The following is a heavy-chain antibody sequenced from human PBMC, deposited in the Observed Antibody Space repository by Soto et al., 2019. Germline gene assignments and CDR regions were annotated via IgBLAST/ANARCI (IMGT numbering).Heavy chain of an antibody. CDR1: GGTFSSYR. CDR3: VRASGAKLSSS. D-gene: IGHD6-13*01. Sequence: GASVKVSCKASGGTFSSYRINWVRQAPGQGLEWVGGIVPIYRTADYAQKFQGRVTITADESQRTSYMELRSLKYQDTAVYYCVRASGAKLSSSWGQGTLVTVSS. V-gene: IGHV1-69*13. CDR2: IVPIYRTA. J-gene: IGHJ4*02.